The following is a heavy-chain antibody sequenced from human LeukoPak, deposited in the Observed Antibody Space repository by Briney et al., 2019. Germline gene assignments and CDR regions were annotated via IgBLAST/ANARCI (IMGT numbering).Heavy chain of an antibody. D-gene: IGHD3-3*01. V-gene: IGHV4-4*07. CDR3: ASRSSIWSGYQDTLYYFDS. J-gene: IGHJ4*02. CDR2: IYTSGST. CDR1: GGSISSYY. Sequence: PSETLSLTCTVSGGSISSYYWSWIRQPAGKGREWIGRIYTSGSTNYNPSLKSRVTMSVDTSKNQFSLKLRSVTAADTAVYYCASRSSIWSGYQDTLYYFDSWGQGTLVTVSS.